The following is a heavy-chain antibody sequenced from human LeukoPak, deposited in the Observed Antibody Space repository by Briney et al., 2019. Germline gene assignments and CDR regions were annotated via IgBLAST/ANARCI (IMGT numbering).Heavy chain of an antibody. J-gene: IGHJ4*02. Sequence: ASVTVFCNASGYTFSGYYLHWVRLGPGQGLEWMGWINPNSGVTNYAQKFQGRVTMTRDTSISTAYMEQSRLGSDDTAVYYCARDFRDSIGYYLFNYWGQGTLVTVSS. V-gene: IGHV1-2*02. CDR3: ARDFRDSIGYYLFNY. CDR2: INPNSGVT. D-gene: IGHD3-22*01. CDR1: GYTFSGYY.